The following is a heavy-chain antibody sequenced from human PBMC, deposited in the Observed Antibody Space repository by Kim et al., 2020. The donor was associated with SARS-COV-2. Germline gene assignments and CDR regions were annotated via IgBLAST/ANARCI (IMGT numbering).Heavy chain of an antibody. CDR1: GGSISSSSYY. J-gene: IGHJ6*01. CDR2: IYYSGST. D-gene: IGHD6-6*01. Sequence: SETLSLTCAVSGGSISSSSYYWGWIRQPPGQGLEWIGTIYYSGSTYYNPSLKSRVTMSVDTSKNQFSLKLSSVTAADTAVYYCTRRGSSPYYYSGMDVWG. V-gene: IGHV4-39*01. CDR3: TRRGSSPYYYSGMDV.